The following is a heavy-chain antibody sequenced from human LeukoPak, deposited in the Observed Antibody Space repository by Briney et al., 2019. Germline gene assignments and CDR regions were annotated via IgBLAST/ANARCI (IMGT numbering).Heavy chain of an antibody. Sequence: PSETLSLTCTVSGVSINTYYWSWIRQPAGKGLEWIGRIYVSGSMNYNPSLKSRVTLSMDMSKNQFSLLLNFVTAADTAVYYCARDSGYYYSPFDPWGQGILVTVSS. V-gene: IGHV4-4*07. D-gene: IGHD3-3*01. CDR3: ARDSGYYYSPFDP. J-gene: IGHJ5*02. CDR1: GVSINTYY. CDR2: IYVSGSM.